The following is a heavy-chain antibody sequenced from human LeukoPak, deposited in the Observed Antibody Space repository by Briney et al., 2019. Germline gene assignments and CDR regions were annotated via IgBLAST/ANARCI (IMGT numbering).Heavy chain of an antibody. Sequence: ASVKVSCKASGYTFTSYYMHWVRQAPGQGLEWMGIINPSGGSTSYAQKFQGRVTMTRDMSTSTVYMELSSLRSEDTAVYYCASSGWFGEADYYYYMDVWGKGTTVTVSS. CDR1: GYTFTSYY. D-gene: IGHD3-10*01. CDR2: INPSGGST. CDR3: ASSGWFGEADYYYYMDV. J-gene: IGHJ6*03. V-gene: IGHV1-46*01.